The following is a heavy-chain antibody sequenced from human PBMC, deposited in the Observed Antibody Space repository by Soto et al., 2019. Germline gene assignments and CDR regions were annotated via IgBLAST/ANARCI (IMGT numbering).Heavy chain of an antibody. CDR3: AKDPSGYYYAPEY. CDR1: GFTFDDYA. D-gene: IGHD3-22*01. J-gene: IGHJ4*02. V-gene: IGHV3-9*01. Sequence: EVQLVESGGGLVQPGRSLRLSCAASGFTFDDYAMHWVRQAPGKGLEWVSGISWNSGSIGYADSVKGRFTISRDNAKNSLYLQMNSLRAEDTALYYCAKDPSGYYYAPEYWGQGTLVTVSS. CDR2: ISWNSGSI.